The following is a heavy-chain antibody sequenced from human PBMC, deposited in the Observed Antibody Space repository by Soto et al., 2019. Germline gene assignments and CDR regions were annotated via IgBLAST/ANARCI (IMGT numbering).Heavy chain of an antibody. CDR1: GDSLSTYY. CDR2: IHDTGRT. D-gene: IGHD3-16*02. Sequence: QVQLQESGPGLMRPAETLSLTCTVSGDSLSTYYWSWIRQPAGERLEWIGRIHDTGRTNYNPSLKSRVTMSVDTTKNPFSLRVNSVTAADTAVYYCARGIVSGTYRFDSWGQGTLVTVSS. V-gene: IGHV4-4*07. J-gene: IGHJ4*02. CDR3: ARGIVSGTYRFDS.